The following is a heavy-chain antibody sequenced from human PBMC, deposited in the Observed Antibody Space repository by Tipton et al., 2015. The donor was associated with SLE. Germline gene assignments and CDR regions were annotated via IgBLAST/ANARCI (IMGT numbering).Heavy chain of an antibody. D-gene: IGHD2-15*01. CDR1: GASINSNF. V-gene: IGHV4-4*08. CDR2: IYSGGST. J-gene: IGHJ5*02. Sequence: LRLSCTVSGASINSNFWSWIRQSPGKGLEWIGYIYSGGSTKYNPYFESRVTMSIDTSKNQFSLKVTSVTAADTAVYFCVRDPSSSYTNWFDPWGQGTRVTVSS. CDR3: VRDPSSSYTNWFDP.